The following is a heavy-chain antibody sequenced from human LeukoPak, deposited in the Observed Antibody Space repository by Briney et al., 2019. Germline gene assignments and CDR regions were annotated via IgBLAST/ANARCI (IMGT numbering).Heavy chain of an antibody. CDR1: GYTLTELS. CDR3: ASCSSDWSSRAFDI. V-gene: IGHV1-24*01. Sequence: ASVKVSCKVSGYTLTELSMHWVRQAPGKGLEWMGSFDPEEAETIYAQKFQGRVTMTEDTSTDTAYMELSSLRSDDTAVYYCASCSSDWSSRAFDIWGQGTMVTVSS. D-gene: IGHD6-19*01. J-gene: IGHJ3*02. CDR2: FDPEEAET.